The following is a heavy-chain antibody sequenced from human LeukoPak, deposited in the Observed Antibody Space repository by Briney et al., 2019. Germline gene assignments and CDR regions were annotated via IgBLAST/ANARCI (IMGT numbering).Heavy chain of an antibody. J-gene: IGHJ4*02. CDR1: GGSFSGYY. D-gene: IGHD5-24*01. CDR3: ARGWLQYDY. CDR2: INHSGGT. V-gene: IGHV4-34*01. Sequence: SETLSLTCAVYGGSFSGYYWSWIRQPPGKGLEWIGEINHSGGTNYNPSLKSRVTISVDTSKNQFSLKLSSVTAADTAVYYCARGWLQYDYWGQGTLVTVSS.